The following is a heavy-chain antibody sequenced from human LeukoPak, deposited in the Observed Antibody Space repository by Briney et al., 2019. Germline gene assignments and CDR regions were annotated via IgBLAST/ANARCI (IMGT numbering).Heavy chain of an antibody. CDR2: ISARGGST. V-gene: IGHV3-23*01. D-gene: IGHD3-10*01. J-gene: IGHJ4*02. CDR1: GFTFSSYA. CDR3: AKMVMRFDVSGSYHEDY. Sequence: GGSLRLSCPAYGFTFSSYAVSWVRQAPGKGLEWVSAISARGGSTYYTNSGKGRLTMSRDTPKKTLYLQVNRVIGEETAVYYCAKMVMRFDVSGSYHEDYWGQGPLLSVSS.